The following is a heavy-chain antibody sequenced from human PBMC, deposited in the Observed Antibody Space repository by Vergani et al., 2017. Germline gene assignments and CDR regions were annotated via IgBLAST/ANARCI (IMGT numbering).Heavy chain of an antibody. V-gene: IGHV3-43*01. Sequence: EVQLVESGGVVVQPGGSLRLSCAASGFTFDDYTMHWVRQAPGKGLEWVSLISWDGGSTYYADSVKGRFTISRDNSKNTLYLQMNSLRAEDTAVYYCAGIGYCSGGSCYSLFDYRGQGTLVTVSS. CDR1: GFTFDDYT. CDR3: AGIGYCSGGSCYSLFDY. J-gene: IGHJ4*02. D-gene: IGHD2-15*01. CDR2: ISWDGGST.